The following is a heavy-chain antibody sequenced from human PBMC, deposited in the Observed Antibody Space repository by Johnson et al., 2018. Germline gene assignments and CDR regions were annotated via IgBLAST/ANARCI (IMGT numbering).Heavy chain of an antibody. Sequence: QVQLVQSGAEVEKPGASVKVSCKASGYTFTSYPMHWVRQAPGQRLEWMGWISADNDNTKYSQKFQGRVSITRDTSASTAYMGLSSLRSEDTAVYYCARDLSRTGDAFDSWGQGTMITVSS. J-gene: IGHJ3*02. CDR1: GYTFTSYP. V-gene: IGHV1-3*01. CDR2: ISADNDNT. D-gene: IGHD1-1*01. CDR3: ARDLSRTGDAFDS.